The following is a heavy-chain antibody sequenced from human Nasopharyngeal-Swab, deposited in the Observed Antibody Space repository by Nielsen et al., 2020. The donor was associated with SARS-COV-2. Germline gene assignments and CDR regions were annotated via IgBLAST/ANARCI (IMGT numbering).Heavy chain of an antibody. J-gene: IGHJ6*02. V-gene: IGHV4-59*08. Sequence: SETLSLTCTVSGGSINSSYWSWIRQPPGKGLEWIGYISYSGSTNYNPSLTSRVTTSVDTSKNQFSLKLSSVTAADTAVYYCARQGKGSYYVMDVWGQGTTVTVSS. CDR3: ARQGKGSYYVMDV. CDR1: GGSINSSY. CDR2: ISYSGST.